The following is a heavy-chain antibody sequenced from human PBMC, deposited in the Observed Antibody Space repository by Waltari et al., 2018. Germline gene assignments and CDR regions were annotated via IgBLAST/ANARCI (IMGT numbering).Heavy chain of an antibody. CDR3: ARGANNYYYYYYMDV. V-gene: IGHV4-38-2*01. J-gene: IGHJ6*03. Sequence: QVQLQESGPGLVKPSETLSLTCAVSRYSISSGYYWGWIRQPPGKGLEWIASIYHSGSTYYNPSLKSRVTISIDTSKNQFSLKLSSVTAADTAVYYCARGANNYYYYYYMDVWGKGTTVTASS. CDR2: IYHSGST. CDR1: RYSISSGYY.